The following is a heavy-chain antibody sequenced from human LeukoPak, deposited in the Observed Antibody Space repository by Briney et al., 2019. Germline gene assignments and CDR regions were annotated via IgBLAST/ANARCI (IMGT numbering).Heavy chain of an antibody. J-gene: IGHJ4*02. CDR2: IYYSGST. D-gene: IGHD3-16*01. CDR3: ARAPTYYDYVWGSWIIGFDY. CDR1: GGSISSGDYY. Sequence: SQTLSLTCTVSGGSISSGDYYWSWIRQPPGTGLEYIGYIYYSGSTYYNPSLKSRITISVDTSKNQFSLKLSSVTAADTAVYYCARAPTYYDYVWGSWIIGFDYWGQGTLVTVSS. V-gene: IGHV4-30-4*01.